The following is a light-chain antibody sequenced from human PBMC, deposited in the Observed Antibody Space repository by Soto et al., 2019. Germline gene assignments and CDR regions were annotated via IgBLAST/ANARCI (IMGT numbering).Light chain of an antibody. CDR2: GAS. CDR3: QQYNNWTPIT. Sequence: EIVMTQSPATLSVSPGERATLSCRASQTASKNLAWYQQKPCQTPRLLIFGASTRATGVPARFTGRGSGTEFTLTLSSLQSEDVAVYYYQQYNNWTPITFGQGTRLQIK. CDR1: QTASKN. J-gene: IGKJ5*01. V-gene: IGKV3-15*01.